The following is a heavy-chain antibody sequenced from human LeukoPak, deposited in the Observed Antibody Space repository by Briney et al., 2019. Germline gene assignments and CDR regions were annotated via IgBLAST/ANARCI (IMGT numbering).Heavy chain of an antibody. Sequence: ASVKVSCKASGYTFTSYYMHWVRQAPGHGLEWMGIINPSGVSTRYTQKFQGRVTMTRDTSTSTLYMELSSLRSEDTSVYYCARGNRYNWNPKIDYWGQGTLVTVSS. V-gene: IGHV1-46*03. CDR1: GYTFTSYY. J-gene: IGHJ4*02. CDR3: ARGNRYNWNPKIDY. D-gene: IGHD1-20*01. CDR2: INPSGVST.